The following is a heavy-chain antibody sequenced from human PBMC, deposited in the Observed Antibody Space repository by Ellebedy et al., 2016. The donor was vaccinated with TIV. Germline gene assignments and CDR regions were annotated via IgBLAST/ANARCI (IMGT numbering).Heavy chain of an antibody. D-gene: IGHD3-10*01. V-gene: IGHV1-46*01. CDR2: INPSGGTT. CDR1: GYTFTSYY. Sequence: ASVKVSCKASGYTFTSYYMHWVRQAPGQGLGWMGIINPSGGTTSYAQKFQGRVTMTRDTSTSTVYMALSSLRSEDTAVYYCARDGYYASGSYYRNYYYYGMDVWGQGTTVTVSS. CDR3: ARDGYYASGSYYRNYYYYGMDV. J-gene: IGHJ6*02.